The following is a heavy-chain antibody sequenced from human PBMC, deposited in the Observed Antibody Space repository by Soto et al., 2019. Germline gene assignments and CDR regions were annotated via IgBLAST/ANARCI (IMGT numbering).Heavy chain of an antibody. CDR3: ARDRLYCSGVSFYSPPRFDH. CDR2: ISAYNGNT. D-gene: IGHD2-15*01. V-gene: IGHV1-18*01. J-gene: IGHJ4*02. CDR1: GYTFTSYG. Sequence: ASVKVSCKASGYTFTSYGISWVRQAPGQGLEWMGWISAYNGNTNYAQKLQGRVTMTTDTSTSTAYMELRSLRSDDTAVYYCARDRLYCSGVSFYSPPRFDHWGQGTLVTSSS.